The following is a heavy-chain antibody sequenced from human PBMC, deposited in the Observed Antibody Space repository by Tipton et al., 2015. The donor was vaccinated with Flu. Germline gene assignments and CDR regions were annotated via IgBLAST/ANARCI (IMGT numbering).Heavy chain of an antibody. D-gene: IGHD3-22*01. J-gene: IGHJ3*02. Sequence: TLSLTCSVSGGSITSYYWTWIRQPQGKGLEWIGYARYSGGPYYNPSLMGRVTISIDTSKNEISLKLTSVTAADAATSYFATDSSGHPHSLDIWGQGTLLTVPS. CDR2: ARYSGGP. CDR3: ATDSSGHPHSLDI. V-gene: IGHV4-59*01. CDR1: GGSITSYY.